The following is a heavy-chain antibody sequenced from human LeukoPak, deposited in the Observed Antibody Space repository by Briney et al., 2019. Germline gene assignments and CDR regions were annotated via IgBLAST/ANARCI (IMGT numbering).Heavy chain of an antibody. CDR3: AKGQELDDGVFDS. Sequence: GRSLRLSCAASGFTFSSYAMTWVRQAPGKGLEWVSTIRSNGETTYNADSVKGRFTISRDNSKKTLYLQLNSLRVEDTAIYYCAKGQELDDGVFDSWGQGTLVTVSS. D-gene: IGHD1-1*01. V-gene: IGHV3-23*01. CDR2: IRSNGETT. J-gene: IGHJ4*02. CDR1: GFTFSSYA.